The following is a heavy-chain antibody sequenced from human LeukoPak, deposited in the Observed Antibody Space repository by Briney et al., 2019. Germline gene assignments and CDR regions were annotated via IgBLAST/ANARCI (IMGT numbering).Heavy chain of an antibody. CDR3: ARAAYSSTWYSRYFDL. CDR1: GFTFSSYD. J-gene: IGHJ2*01. D-gene: IGHD6-13*01. CDR2: IGTAGEI. Sequence: PGGSLRLSCAASGFTFSSYDIHWVRQATGKGQEWVSGIGTAGEIYYPGSVKGRFTISRENAKNSLYLQMNSLRAGDTAVYYCARAAYSSTWYSRYFDLWGRGTLVTVSS. V-gene: IGHV3-13*01.